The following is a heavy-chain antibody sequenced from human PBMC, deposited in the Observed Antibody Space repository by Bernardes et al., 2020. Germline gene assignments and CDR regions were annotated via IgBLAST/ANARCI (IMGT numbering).Heavy chain of an antibody. V-gene: IGHV3-7*01. CDR1: ISTFSSYW. CDR3: AREGSGGTPYST. CDR2: IKEDGGYT. Sequence: GGSLRLSCAASISTFSSYWMSWIRQVPGRGLEWVATIKEDGGYTHHVDSVKGRFFISRDNAKKSLYLQMNSLTVEDTGVYYCAREGSGGTPYSTWGQGTLVTVSS. J-gene: IGHJ5*02. D-gene: IGHD6-25*01.